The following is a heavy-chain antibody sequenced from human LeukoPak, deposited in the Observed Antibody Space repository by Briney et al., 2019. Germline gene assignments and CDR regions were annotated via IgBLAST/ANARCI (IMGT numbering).Heavy chain of an antibody. CDR3: ARRQRGGDYGAAFDI. D-gene: IGHD4-17*01. CDR2: IYYSGTT. V-gene: IGHV4-38-2*01. Sequence: PSETLSLTCAVSGYSISSGYYWGWIRQPPGKGLEWIGTIYYSGTTYYNPSLKSRVTMSVDTSKNQFSLNLSSVTAADTAVYYCARRQRGGDYGAAFDIWGQGTMVTVSS. CDR1: GYSISSGYY. J-gene: IGHJ3*02.